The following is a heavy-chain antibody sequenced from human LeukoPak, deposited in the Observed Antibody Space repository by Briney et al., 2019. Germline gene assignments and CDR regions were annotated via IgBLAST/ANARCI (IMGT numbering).Heavy chain of an antibody. V-gene: IGHV4-4*07. CDR1: GGSISSYY. D-gene: IGHD6-13*01. J-gene: IGHJ4*02. CDR2: IYTSGST. CDR3: ARGLAAAGLYYFDY. Sequence: SETLSLTCTVSGGSISSYYWSWIRQPAGKGLEWIGRIYTSGSTNYNPSLKSRVTMSVDTSKNQLSLKLSSVTAADTAVYYCARGLAAAGLYYFDYWGQGTLVTVSS.